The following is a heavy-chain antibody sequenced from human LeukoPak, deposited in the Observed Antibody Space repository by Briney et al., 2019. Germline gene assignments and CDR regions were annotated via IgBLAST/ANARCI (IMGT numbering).Heavy chain of an antibody. D-gene: IGHD1-26*01. CDR2: ISGSGGST. Sequence: GGSLRLSCAASGFTFSSYAMRWVRQAPGKGLEWVSAISGSGGSTYYADSVKGRFTISRDNSKNTLYLQMNSLRAEDTAVYYCAKGPELNYYYYYMDVWGKGTTVTVSS. V-gene: IGHV3-23*01. CDR3: AKGPELNYYYYYMDV. J-gene: IGHJ6*03. CDR1: GFTFSSYA.